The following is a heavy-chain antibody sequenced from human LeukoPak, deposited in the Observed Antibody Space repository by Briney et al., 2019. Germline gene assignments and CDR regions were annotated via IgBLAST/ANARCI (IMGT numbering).Heavy chain of an antibody. Sequence: GGSLRLSCAASGFTFSSYGMHWVRQAPGKGLEWVAVISYDGSNKYYADSVKGRFTISRDNSKNTLYLQMNSLRAEDTAVYYCAKEPYGDYDFDYWGQGTLVTVSS. CDR2: ISYDGSNK. D-gene: IGHD4-17*01. J-gene: IGHJ4*02. V-gene: IGHV3-30*18. CDR3: AKEPYGDYDFDY. CDR1: GFTFSSYG.